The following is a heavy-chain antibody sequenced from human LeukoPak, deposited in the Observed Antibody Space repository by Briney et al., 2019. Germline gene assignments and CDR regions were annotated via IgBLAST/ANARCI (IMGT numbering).Heavy chain of an antibody. Sequence: ASVKVSCKASGYTFTGYYMHWVRQAPGQGLEWMGWINPNSGGTNYAQKFQGRVTMTRDTSISTAYMELSRLRSDDTAVYYCARGMYSSGWYRSDYWGQGTLVTVSS. CDR1: GYTFTGYY. J-gene: IGHJ4*02. CDR3: ARGMYSSGWYRSDY. V-gene: IGHV1-2*02. CDR2: INPNSGGT. D-gene: IGHD6-19*01.